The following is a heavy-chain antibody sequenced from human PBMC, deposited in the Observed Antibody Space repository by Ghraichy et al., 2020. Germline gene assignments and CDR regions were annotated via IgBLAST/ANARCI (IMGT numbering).Heavy chain of an antibody. D-gene: IGHD5-18*01. CDR1: GGSISSGGYY. CDR2: SYYSGNT. Sequence: LSLTCTVSGGSISSGGYYWSWIRQHPGKGLEWIGHSYYSGNTYYNPSLKSRVTISIDTSKNQFSLRLTSVTAADTAVYYCARRYSYGYVDYFDYWGQGTLVTVSS. J-gene: IGHJ4*02. CDR3: ARRYSYGYVDYFDY. V-gene: IGHV4-31*03.